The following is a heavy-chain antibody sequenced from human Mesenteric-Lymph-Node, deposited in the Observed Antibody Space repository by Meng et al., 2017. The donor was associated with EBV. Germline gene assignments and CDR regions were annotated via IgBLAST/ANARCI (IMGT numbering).Heavy chain of an antibody. CDR2: ISGDGDR. D-gene: IGHD1-1*01. V-gene: IGHV2-5*02. CDR1: GFSLSTSGVG. Sequence: QIPLKESGPMLVKPTQTLTLPCTFSGFSLSTSGVGVGWIRQPPGKALEWLAIISGDGDRRYSPALRNRLTISKDTSKNQVVLTMTRMDPVDTATYYCAHREGTSTWQFYFDFWGQGTLVTVSS. J-gene: IGHJ4*02. CDR3: AHREGTSTWQFYFDF.